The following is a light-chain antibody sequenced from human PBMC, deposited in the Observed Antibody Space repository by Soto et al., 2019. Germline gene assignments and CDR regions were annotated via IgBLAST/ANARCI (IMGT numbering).Light chain of an antibody. CDR1: QTISSW. CDR2: KAS. CDR3: QHYNSYSEA. V-gene: IGKV1-5*03. Sequence: DIQMTQSPSTLSGSVGDRVTITCRASQTISSWLAWYQQKPGKAPKLLISKASTLKSGVPSRFSGSGSGTEFTLTISSLQPDDVATYDCQHYNSYSEAFGQGTKVELK. J-gene: IGKJ1*01.